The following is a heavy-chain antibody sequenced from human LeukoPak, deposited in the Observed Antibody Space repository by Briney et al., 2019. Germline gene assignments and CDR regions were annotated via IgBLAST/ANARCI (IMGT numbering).Heavy chain of an antibody. Sequence: GGSLRLSCAASGFMFTSYWMSWVRQAPGKGLEWVSSINNSGGSTYYADSVKGRFTISRDHSKNTLYLQMNSLRAEDTAVYYCAKGTGSGYFQLYFDYWGQGTLVTVSS. CDR3: AKGTGSGYFQLYFDY. CDR1: GFMFTSYW. CDR2: INNSGGST. V-gene: IGHV3-23*01. J-gene: IGHJ4*02. D-gene: IGHD3-22*01.